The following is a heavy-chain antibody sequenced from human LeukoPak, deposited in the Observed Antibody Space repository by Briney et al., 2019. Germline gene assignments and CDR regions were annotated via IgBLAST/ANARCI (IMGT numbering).Heavy chain of an antibody. V-gene: IGHV4-59*08. D-gene: IGHD4-17*01. CDR3: ARRPYGDYNDWFDS. J-gene: IGHJ5*01. Sequence: SETLSLTCAVSGASMNSYSWSWIRQPPGKGLEWIGFIYYSGSTNYNPSLKSRVTISVDTSKNQFSLKLTSVTAADTAVYYCARRPYGDYNDWFDSWGQGTPVTVSS. CDR1: GASMNSYS. CDR2: IYYSGST.